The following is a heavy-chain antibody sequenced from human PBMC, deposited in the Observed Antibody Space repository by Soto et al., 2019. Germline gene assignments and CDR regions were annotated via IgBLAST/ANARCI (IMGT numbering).Heavy chain of an antibody. J-gene: IGHJ1*01. CDR3: AHRNGQLGAEYFQH. CDR1: GFSLSTSGVG. D-gene: IGHD6-6*01. V-gene: IGHV2-5*02. Sequence: SGPTLVKPTQTLTLTCTFPGFSLSTSGVGVGWIRQPPGKALEWLALIYWDDDKRYSPSLKSRLTITNDTSKNQVVLTMTNMDPVNTATYYGAHRNGQLGAEYFQHWGQGTLVTVSS. CDR2: IYWDDDK.